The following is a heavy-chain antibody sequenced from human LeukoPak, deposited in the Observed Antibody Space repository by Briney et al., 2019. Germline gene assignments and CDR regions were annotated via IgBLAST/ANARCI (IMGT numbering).Heavy chain of an antibody. CDR2: IYPGDSYT. Sequence: GESLKISRKGSGYSFTSYWIGWVRQMPGKGLEWMGIIYPGDSYTRYSPSFQGQVTISADKSISTAYLQWSSLKASDTAMYYCARYSSSSIKNWFDPWGQGTLVTVSS. V-gene: IGHV5-51*01. CDR1: GYSFTSYW. D-gene: IGHD6-6*01. CDR3: ARYSSSSIKNWFDP. J-gene: IGHJ5*02.